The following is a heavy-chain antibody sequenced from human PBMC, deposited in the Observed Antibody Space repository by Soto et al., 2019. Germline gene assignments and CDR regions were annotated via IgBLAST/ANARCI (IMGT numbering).Heavy chain of an antibody. V-gene: IGHV3-23*01. Sequence: EVQLLESGGGLVQPGGSLRLSCAASGFTFSSYAMNWVRQAPGKGLEWVSVISGSGGSTYYADAVTGRFTISRDNSKNTLYLQMNSMRAEDTAVSYCATRAVGCYFDLWGRGTLVTVSS. J-gene: IGHJ2*01. D-gene: IGHD1-26*01. CDR1: GFTFSSYA. CDR2: ISGSGGST. CDR3: ATRAVGCYFDL.